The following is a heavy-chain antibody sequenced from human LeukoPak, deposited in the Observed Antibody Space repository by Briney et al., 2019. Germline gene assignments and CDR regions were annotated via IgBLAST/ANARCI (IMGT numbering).Heavy chain of an antibody. CDR2: IGTAGEI. CDR1: GFTFSYYA. CDR3: ARDFPDIVVVPAAIGAGYYYYYYMDV. V-gene: IGHV3-13*01. Sequence: PGGSLRLSCAASGFTFSYYAMNWVRQATGKGLEWVSGIGTAGEIYYPGSVKGRFTISRENAKNSLYLQMNSLRAEDTAVYYCARDFPDIVVVPAAIGAGYYYYYYMDVWGKGTTVTVSS. D-gene: IGHD2-2*01. J-gene: IGHJ6*03.